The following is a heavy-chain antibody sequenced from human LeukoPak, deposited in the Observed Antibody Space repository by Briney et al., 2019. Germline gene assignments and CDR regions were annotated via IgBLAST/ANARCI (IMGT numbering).Heavy chain of an antibody. D-gene: IGHD3-10*01. CDR1: GGSISSYY. Sequence: SETLSLTCTVSGGSISSYYWSWIRQPPGKGLEWIEYIYYSGSTNYNPSLKSRVTISVDTSKNQFSLKLSSVTAADTAVYYCARGHSPGAKNNWFDPWGQGTLVTVSS. CDR3: ARGHSPGAKNNWFDP. J-gene: IGHJ5*02. V-gene: IGHV4-59*01. CDR2: IYYSGST.